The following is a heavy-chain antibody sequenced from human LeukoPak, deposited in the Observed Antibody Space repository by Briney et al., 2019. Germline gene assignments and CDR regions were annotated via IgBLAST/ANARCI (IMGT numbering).Heavy chain of an antibody. V-gene: IGHV4-4*07. Sequence: PSETLSLTCTVSGDSISSYYWSWLRQPAGKGLEWIGRIYTSGSTNYNPSLKSRVTISVDKSKNQFSLELSSVTAADTAVYYCARERGTGLFDYWGQGTLVTVSS. CDR2: IYTSGST. CDR3: ARERGTGLFDY. J-gene: IGHJ4*02. D-gene: IGHD3/OR15-3a*01. CDR1: GDSISSYY.